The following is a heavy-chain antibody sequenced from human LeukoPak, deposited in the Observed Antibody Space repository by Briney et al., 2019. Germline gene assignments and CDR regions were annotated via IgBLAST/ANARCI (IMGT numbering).Heavy chain of an antibody. V-gene: IGHV3-7*01. CDR1: GFTFSSYW. D-gene: IGHD1-26*01. J-gene: IGHJ4*02. Sequence: GGSLRLSCAASGFTFSSYWMSWVRQAPGKGLEWVDDIKQDGSEKYYVDSVKGRFTISRDTAKKSLYLQMNSLRAEDTAVYYCARDLTVGATFDYWGQGTLVTVSS. CDR2: IKQDGSEK. CDR3: ARDLTVGATFDY.